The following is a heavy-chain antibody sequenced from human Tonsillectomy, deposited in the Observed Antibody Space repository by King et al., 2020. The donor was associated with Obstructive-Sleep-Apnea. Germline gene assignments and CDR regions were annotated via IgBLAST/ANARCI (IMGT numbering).Heavy chain of an antibody. CDR1: GYTFTSYY. V-gene: IGHV1-46*01. J-gene: IGHJ6*02. CDR2: INPSGGST. Sequence: QLVQSGAEVKKPGASVKVSCKASGYTFTSYYMHWVRQAPGQGLEWMGIINPSGGSTSYAQKFQGRVTMTRDTSTSTVYMELSSLRSEDTAVYYCARERIQLWFTTPDYYYYGMDVWGQGTTVTVSS. D-gene: IGHD5-18*01. CDR3: ARERIQLWFTTPDYYYYGMDV.